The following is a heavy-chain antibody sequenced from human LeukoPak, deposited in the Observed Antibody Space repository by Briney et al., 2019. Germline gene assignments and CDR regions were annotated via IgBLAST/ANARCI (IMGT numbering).Heavy chain of an antibody. J-gene: IGHJ4*02. CDR2: IWYDGSYE. D-gene: IGHD4-17*01. Sequence: GESLKISCVASGFALSSCNMHWVRQAPGKGLEWVALIWYDGSYEYYTDSVKGRFTIPRDNSKNTLYLQMNSLRAEDTATYYCAKDSIDYDDCNYFDSWGQGSLVTVSS. CDR1: GFALSSCN. CDR3: AKDSIDYDDCNYFDS. V-gene: IGHV3-33*06.